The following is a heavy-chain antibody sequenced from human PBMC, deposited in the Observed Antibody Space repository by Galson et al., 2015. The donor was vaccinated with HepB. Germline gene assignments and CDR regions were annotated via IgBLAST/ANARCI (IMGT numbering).Heavy chain of an antibody. CDR2: ISSSSSYT. J-gene: IGHJ4*02. D-gene: IGHD3-10*01. CDR1: GFTFSDYY. CDR3: ARALYYGSGICDY. V-gene: IGHV3-11*06. Sequence: SLRLSCAASGFTFSDYYMSWIRQAPGKGLEWVSYISSSSSYTNYADSVKGRFTISRDNAKNSLYLQMNSLRAEDTAVYYCARALYYGSGICDYWGQGTLVTVSS.